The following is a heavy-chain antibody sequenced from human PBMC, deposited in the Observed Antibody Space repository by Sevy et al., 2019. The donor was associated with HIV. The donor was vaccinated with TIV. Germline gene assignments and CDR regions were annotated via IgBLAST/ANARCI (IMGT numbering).Heavy chain of an antibody. J-gene: IGHJ6*03. CDR3: AKDRVYDFWSRYYYYMDV. Sequence: GGCLRLSCAASGFTFSSYAMSWVRQAPGKGLEGVSAISGSGGSTYYADSVKGRFTISRDNSKNTLYLQMNSLRAEDTVVYYCAKDRVYDFWSRYYYYMDVWGKGTTVFVSS. V-gene: IGHV3-23*01. D-gene: IGHD3-3*01. CDR2: ISGSGGST. CDR1: GFTFSSYA.